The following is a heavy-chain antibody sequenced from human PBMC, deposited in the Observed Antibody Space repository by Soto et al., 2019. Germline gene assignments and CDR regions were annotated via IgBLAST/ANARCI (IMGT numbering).Heavy chain of an antibody. D-gene: IGHD2-2*01. V-gene: IGHV1-69*13. CDR1: GGTFSSYA. J-gene: IGHJ6*02. CDR2: IIPIFGTA. CDR3: VRGSIVVVPAARVLGYYYGMGV. Sequence: SVKVSCKASGGTFSSYAISWVRQAPGQGLEWMGGIIPIFGTANYAQKFQGRVTITADESTSTAYMELSSLRSEDTAVYYCVRGSIVVVPAARVLGYYYGMGVWGQGTTVTVSS.